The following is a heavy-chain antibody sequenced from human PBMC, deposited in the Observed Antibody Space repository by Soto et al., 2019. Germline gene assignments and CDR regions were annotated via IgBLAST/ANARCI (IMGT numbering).Heavy chain of an antibody. J-gene: IGHJ4*01. CDR3: ASSQWLGNFDY. CDR1: GFTFSSYS. V-gene: IGHV3-21*01. Sequence: EVQLVESGGGLVKPGGSLRLSCAASGFTFSSYSMNWVRQAPGKGLEWVSSISSSSSYIYYADSVKGRFTISRDNAKNSLYLQMNSLRAEDTAVYYCASSQWLGNFDYWGQEPWSPSPQ. CDR2: ISSSSSYI. D-gene: IGHD6-19*01.